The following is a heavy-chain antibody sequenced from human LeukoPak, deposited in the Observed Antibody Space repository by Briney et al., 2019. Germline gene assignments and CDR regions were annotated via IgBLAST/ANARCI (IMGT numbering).Heavy chain of an antibody. D-gene: IGHD6-13*01. CDR3: ARDSAAGPDDY. J-gene: IGHJ4*02. Sequence: GGSLRLSCAASGFTFSNYAMSWVRQAPGKGLEWVSAISGSGGSTYYADSVKGRFTISRDNAKNSLYLQMNSLRAEDTAVYYCARDSAAGPDDYWGQGTLVTVSS. CDR2: ISGSGGST. V-gene: IGHV3-23*01. CDR1: GFTFSNYA.